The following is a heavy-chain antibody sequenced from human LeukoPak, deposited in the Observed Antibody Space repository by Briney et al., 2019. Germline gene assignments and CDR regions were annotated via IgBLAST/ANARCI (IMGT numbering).Heavy chain of an antibody. Sequence: SVKVSCKASGDTFSSYAISWVRQAPGQGLEWMGRIIPIFGIANYAQKFQGRVTISADKSTSTAYMELSRMRSEDTDVYYCASQVVVTPQPELDYWGQGTLVTVSS. CDR2: IIPIFGIA. D-gene: IGHD3-22*01. CDR3: ASQVVVTPQPELDY. J-gene: IGHJ4*02. CDR1: GDTFSSYA. V-gene: IGHV1-69*04.